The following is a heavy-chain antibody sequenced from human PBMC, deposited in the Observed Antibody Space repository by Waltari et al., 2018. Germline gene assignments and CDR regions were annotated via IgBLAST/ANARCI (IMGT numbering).Heavy chain of an antibody. Sequence: LQLQESGPGLVKPSETLSLTCSVSGDPTSSKTYSWAWIRHPPGEGLEWMATMTYGGNTFYKPSLKSRITLSMDTSKNQFSLVLTSVTAADTAVYYCARRSRDSSGHFYSDYWGQGTLVTVSS. J-gene: IGHJ4*02. D-gene: IGHD3-22*01. CDR2: MTYGGNT. V-gene: IGHV4-39*01. CDR1: GDPTSSKTYS. CDR3: ARRSRDSSGHFYSDY.